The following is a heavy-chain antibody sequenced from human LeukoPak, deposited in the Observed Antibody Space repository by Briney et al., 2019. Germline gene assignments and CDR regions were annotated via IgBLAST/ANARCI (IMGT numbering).Heavy chain of an antibody. CDR3: ASGEGYSGYDLIDY. V-gene: IGHV3-48*01. CDR2: ISSSSSTI. D-gene: IGHD5-12*01. CDR1: GFTFSSYS. Sequence: GGSLRLSCAASGFTFSSYSMNWVRQAPGKGLEWVSYISSSSSTIYYADSVKGRFTISRDNAKNSLYLQMNSLRAEDTAVYYCASGEGYSGYDLIDYWGQGTLVTVSS. J-gene: IGHJ4*02.